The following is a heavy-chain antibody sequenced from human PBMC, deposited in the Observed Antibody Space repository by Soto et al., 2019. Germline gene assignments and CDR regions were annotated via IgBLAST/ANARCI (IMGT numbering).Heavy chain of an antibody. CDR2: IYPGNSNT. D-gene: IGHD2-15*01. CDR3: ASDSHCDGGNCPMGGFDM. Sequence: ESLKVCGTGSGCGFSLHLVAWLRKMPGKGLEWVGIIYPGNSNTMYSPSFQGQVTISADTALSTSFLQWDTLKPSDTAIYFCASDSHCDGGNCPMGGFDMWGQGTMVTVSS. J-gene: IGHJ3*02. CDR1: GCGFSLHL. V-gene: IGHV5-51*01.